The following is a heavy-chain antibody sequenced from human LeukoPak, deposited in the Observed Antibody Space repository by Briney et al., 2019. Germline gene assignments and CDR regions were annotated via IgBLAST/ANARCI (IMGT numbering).Heavy chain of an antibody. J-gene: IGHJ3*02. CDR2: IYYSGNT. V-gene: IGHV4-59*11. Sequence: SETLSLTCTVSGGSISSHYWTWIRQSPGKGLEWIGYIYYSGNTNYNPSLKSRVTISIDTSNNQFSLKLKSVTAADTAVYYCARGIMVRGKIDVFDIWGQGTMVTVSS. D-gene: IGHD3-10*01. CDR1: GGSISSHY. CDR3: ARGIMVRGKIDVFDI.